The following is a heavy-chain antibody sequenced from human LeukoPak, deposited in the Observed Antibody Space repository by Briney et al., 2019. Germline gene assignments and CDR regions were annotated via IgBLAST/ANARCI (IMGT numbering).Heavy chain of an antibody. J-gene: IGHJ4*02. CDR1: GFTFSTYG. CDR3: AASSGYNDY. CDR2: ISGSGSNT. D-gene: IGHD3-22*01. V-gene: IGHV3-23*01. Sequence: GGSLRLSCAASGFTFSTYGMNWVRQAPGKGLEWVSGISGSGSNTYYPDSVKGRLTTSRDNSKNTLYLQMNSLRAEDTAVYYCAASSGYNDYWGQGTLVTVSS.